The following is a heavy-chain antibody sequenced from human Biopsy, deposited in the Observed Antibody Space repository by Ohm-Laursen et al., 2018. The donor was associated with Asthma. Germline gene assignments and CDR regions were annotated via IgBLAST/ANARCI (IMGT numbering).Heavy chain of an antibody. J-gene: IGHJ2*01. CDR3: ARAVSSSSYWYFDL. Sequence: PPETLSLTWLVSGDAMSTSGSYWGWIRQSPGKGLEWIGSIYYSGRTYYNPSLESRVTISADTSKNHFSLKVTSVTAADTAVYYCARAVSSSSYWYFDLWGRGDLVTVSS. V-gene: IGHV4-39*02. D-gene: IGHD6-6*01. CDR1: GDAMSTSGSY. CDR2: IYYSGRT.